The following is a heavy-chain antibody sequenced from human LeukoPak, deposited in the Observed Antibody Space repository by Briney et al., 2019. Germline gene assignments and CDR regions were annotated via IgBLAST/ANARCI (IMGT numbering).Heavy chain of an antibody. CDR2: ISSSGRII. D-gene: IGHD4-23*01. CDR3: ARGGYGANDDAFDI. J-gene: IGHJ3*02. V-gene: IGHV3-48*03. Sequence: GGSLRLSCAASGFTFSSYEMNWVRQAPGKGLEWVSDISSSGRIIYYADSVKGRFTISRDNTKNSLFLQMNSLRDEDTAVYYCARGGYGANDDAFDIWGQGTMVTVSS. CDR1: GFTFSSYE.